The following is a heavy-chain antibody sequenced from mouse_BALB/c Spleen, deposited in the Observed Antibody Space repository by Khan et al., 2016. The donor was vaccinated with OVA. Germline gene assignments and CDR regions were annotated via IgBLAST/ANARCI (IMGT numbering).Heavy chain of an antibody. D-gene: IGHD2-1*01. CDR3: ARSNGNYWFVY. CDR2: INTYTGEP. CDR1: GYTFTNYG. Sequence: QIQLVQSGPELKKPGETVKISCKASGYTFTNYGMNWVKQAPGKGLKWMGWINTYTGEPTYADDFKGRFAFSLETSASTAYLEINNLKHEDTATYFCARSNGNYWFVYWRQGTLVTVSA. J-gene: IGHJ3*01. V-gene: IGHV9-3-1*01.